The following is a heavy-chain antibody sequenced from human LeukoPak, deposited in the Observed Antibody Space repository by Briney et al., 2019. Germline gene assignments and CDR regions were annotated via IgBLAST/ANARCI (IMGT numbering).Heavy chain of an antibody. D-gene: IGHD4-17*01. CDR3: AREGSPTVTTYDN. Sequence: SETLSLTCTVSGGSISSSSYYWGWIRQPPGKGLEWIGSIYYSGSTYYNPSLKSRVTISVDTSKNQFSLKLSSVTAADTAVYYCAREGSPTVTTYDNWGQGTLVTVSS. J-gene: IGHJ4*02. V-gene: IGHV4-39*07. CDR2: IYYSGST. CDR1: GGSISSSSYY.